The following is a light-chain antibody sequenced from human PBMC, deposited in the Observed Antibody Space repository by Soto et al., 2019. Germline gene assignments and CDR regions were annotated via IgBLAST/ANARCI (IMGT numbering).Light chain of an antibody. CDR2: GAS. Sequence: EIVMTQSPATLSVSPGERVTLSCRASQSVSSNLAWYQQKPGQATRLLIYGASTRATGIPARFSGSGSVQEFTLALSSLQSEDFAVYYCEEYNNWPPYTFGQGTKLELK. J-gene: IGKJ2*01. CDR1: QSVSSN. CDR3: EEYNNWPPYT. V-gene: IGKV3-15*01.